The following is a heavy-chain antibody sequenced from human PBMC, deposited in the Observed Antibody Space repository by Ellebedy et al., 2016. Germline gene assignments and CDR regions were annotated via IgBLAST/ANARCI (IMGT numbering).Heavy chain of an antibody. CDR2: ISGSGGTT. CDR1: GFTFSSYG. D-gene: IGHD7-27*01. J-gene: IGHJ4*02. V-gene: IGHV3-23*01. CDR3: AKEANWGLEY. Sequence: GESLKISCAASGFTFSSYGMSWVRQAPGKGLEWVSDISGSGGTTYYADSVKGRFTISRDNSKNTLFLQTNTLRAEDTAVYYCAKEANWGLEYWGQGTLVTVSS.